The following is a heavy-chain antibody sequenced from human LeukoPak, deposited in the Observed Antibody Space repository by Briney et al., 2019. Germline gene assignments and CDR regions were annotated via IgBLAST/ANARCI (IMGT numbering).Heavy chain of an antibody. J-gene: IGHJ4*02. D-gene: IGHD5-18*01. CDR3: ARGAAGYSYG. CDR2: IYYSGNT. Sequence: SETLSLTCTVSGGSISSYYWSWLRQPPGKGLEWIGHIYYSGNTNYNPSLKSRVTISIDTSKNQFSLRLSSVTAADTAVYYCARGAAGYSYGWGQGTLVTVSS. CDR1: GGSISSYY. V-gene: IGHV4-59*01.